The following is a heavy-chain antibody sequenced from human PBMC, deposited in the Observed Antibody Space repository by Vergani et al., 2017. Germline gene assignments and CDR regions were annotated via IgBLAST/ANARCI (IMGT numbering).Heavy chain of an antibody. CDR1: GFTFSSYS. J-gene: IGHJ4*02. V-gene: IGHV3-48*01. CDR2: ISTTSDTI. CDR3: ARSLVAGKGGY. Sequence: DVQLVESGGDLVQPGGSLRLSCAASGFTFSSYSMNWVRQAPGKGLEWISYISTTSDTIYYADSVRGRFTISRDNAKNSLYLETNSLRVEDTAVYFCARSLVAGKGGYWGQGTRVAVSS. D-gene: IGHD6-19*01.